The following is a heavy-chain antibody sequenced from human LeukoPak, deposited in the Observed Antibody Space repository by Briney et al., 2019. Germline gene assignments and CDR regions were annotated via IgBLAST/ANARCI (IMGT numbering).Heavy chain of an antibody. Sequence: GGSLRLSCAASGFTFSNYAMSWVRQAPGKGLEWVSGIHSDGTTYYADSGKGRFTISRDNSKNTLYLQMKSLTAEDTAIYYYAKRYFGNYYFDFWGQGTLVTVSS. D-gene: IGHD3-9*01. CDR2: IHSDGTT. V-gene: IGHV3-23*01. CDR3: AKRYFGNYYFDF. J-gene: IGHJ4*02. CDR1: GFTFSNYA.